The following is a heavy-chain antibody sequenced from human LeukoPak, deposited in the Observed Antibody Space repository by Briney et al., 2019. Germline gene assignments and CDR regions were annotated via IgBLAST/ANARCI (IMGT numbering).Heavy chain of an antibody. Sequence: ASVKVSCKASGGTFSSYAISWVRQAPGQGLEWMGWISAYNGNTNYAQKLQGRVTMTTDTSPSTAYMELRSLRSDDTAVYYCARDSIYCTNGVCHDPFDYWGQGTLVTVSS. CDR3: ARDSIYCTNGVCHDPFDY. CDR1: GGTFSSYA. J-gene: IGHJ4*02. CDR2: ISAYNGNT. D-gene: IGHD2-8*01. V-gene: IGHV1-18*01.